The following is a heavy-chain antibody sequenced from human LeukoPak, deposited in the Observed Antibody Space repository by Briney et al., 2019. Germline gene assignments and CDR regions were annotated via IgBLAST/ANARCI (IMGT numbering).Heavy chain of an antibody. Sequence: PGGSLRLSCAASGFTFSSYAMHWVRQAPGKGLEWVALISYDGSNKYYADSVKGRFTISGDNSKNTLYLQMNSLRAEDTAVYYCARGTGGRVATISYYYYGMDVWGQGTTVTVSS. V-gene: IGHV3-30-3*01. D-gene: IGHD5-12*01. J-gene: IGHJ6*02. CDR2: ISYDGSNK. CDR3: ARGTGGRVATISYYYYGMDV. CDR1: GFTFSSYA.